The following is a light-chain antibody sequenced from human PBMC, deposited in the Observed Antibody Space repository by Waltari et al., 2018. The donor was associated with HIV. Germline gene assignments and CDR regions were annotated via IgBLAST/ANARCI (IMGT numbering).Light chain of an antibody. CDR2: RTT. V-gene: IGLV1-47*01. CDR1: SSNIRSNY. J-gene: IGLJ1*01. Sequence: QAVLTQPPPASGTPGHTLTIPCSGRSSNIRSNYVYWYQQLPGTAPKLLIYRTTQRPSGVPERFSGSKSGTSASLAISGLRSEDDVDYFCSAWDDSLSGYVFGPGTKVIVL. CDR3: SAWDDSLSGYV.